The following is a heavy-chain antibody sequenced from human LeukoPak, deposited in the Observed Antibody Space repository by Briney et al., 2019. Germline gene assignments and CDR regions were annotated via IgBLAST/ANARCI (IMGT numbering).Heavy chain of an antibody. Sequence: SETLPLTCAVSGGSISSGGYPWSWIRQPPGKGLEWIAYIYHSGSTYYNPSLKSRVTISVDRSKNQFSLKLSSVTAADTAVYYCASTNTNSSGLIFDYWGQGTLVTVSS. CDR1: GGSISSGGYP. D-gene: IGHD3-22*01. CDR2: IYHSGST. J-gene: IGHJ4*02. CDR3: ASTNTNSSGLIFDY. V-gene: IGHV4-30-2*01.